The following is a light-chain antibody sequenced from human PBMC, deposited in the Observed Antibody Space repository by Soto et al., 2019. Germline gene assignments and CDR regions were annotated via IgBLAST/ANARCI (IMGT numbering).Light chain of an antibody. CDR3: QQYGSSPFT. Sequence: EIVLTQSPGTLSFAPGERSTLSCRASQSVSSSYLAWYQQKPGQAPRLLIYGASSRATGIPDRFSGSGSGTDFTLTISRLEPEDFAVYYCQQYGSSPFTCGPGTKGDIK. J-gene: IGKJ3*01. CDR2: GAS. V-gene: IGKV3-20*01. CDR1: QSVSSSY.